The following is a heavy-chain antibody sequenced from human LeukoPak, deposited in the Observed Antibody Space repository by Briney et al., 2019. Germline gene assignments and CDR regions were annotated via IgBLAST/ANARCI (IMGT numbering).Heavy chain of an antibody. V-gene: IGHV4-34*01. CDR3: ARVYCSSTSCYGDYFDY. D-gene: IGHD2-2*01. J-gene: IGHJ4*02. CDR1: GGSFSGYY. CDR2: INHSGST. Sequence: KPSETLSLTCAVYGGSFSGYYWSWIRQPPGKGLEWIGEINHSGSTNYNPSLKSRVTISVDTSKNQFSLKLGSVTAADTAVYYCARVYCSSTSCYGDYFDYWGQGTLVTVSS.